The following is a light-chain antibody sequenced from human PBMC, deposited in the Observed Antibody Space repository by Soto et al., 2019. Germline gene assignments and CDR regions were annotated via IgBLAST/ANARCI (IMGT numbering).Light chain of an antibody. CDR1: ISNIGSNF. J-gene: IGLJ2*01. Sequence: QSVLTQPPSASGTPGQRVTISCSGSISNIGSNFIYWYQQLPGTAPKLLIYRNNERLSGVPDRFSGSKSGTSASLAISGLRSEDEADYHCGAWDDSLSGVVFGGGTKLTVL. CDR3: GAWDDSLSGVV. CDR2: RNN. V-gene: IGLV1-47*01.